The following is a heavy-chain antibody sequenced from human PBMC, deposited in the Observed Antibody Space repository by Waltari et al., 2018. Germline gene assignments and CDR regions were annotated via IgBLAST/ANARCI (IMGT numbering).Heavy chain of an antibody. Sequence: EVQLVQSGIEVKKPGEPLKISCKGSTYDFAKYWIGWVRQMPGKGLEWMGVIYPGYSSTKYSPSFQGHVTISADTSIYTTYLEWSSLKASDTAIYYCARQNIHSYGYGYFDSWGQGTLVTVSS. V-gene: IGHV5-51*01. D-gene: IGHD5-18*01. J-gene: IGHJ4*02. CDR3: ARQNIHSYGYGYFDS. CDR2: IYPGYSST. CDR1: TYDFAKYW.